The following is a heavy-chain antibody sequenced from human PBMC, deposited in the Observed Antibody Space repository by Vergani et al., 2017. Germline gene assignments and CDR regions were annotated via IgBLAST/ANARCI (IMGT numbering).Heavy chain of an antibody. CDR3: AKDSTIGGSSNWFDP. CDR1: GFIFSNHA. V-gene: IGHV3-23*04. J-gene: IGHJ5*02. CDR2: ISGSGGST. Sequence: VQLVESGGGVVQPGRSLRLSCAAAGFIFSNHAIHWVRQAPGKGLEWVSAISGSGGSTYYADSVKGRFTISRDNSKNTLYLQMNSLRAEDTAVYYCAKDSTIGGSSNWFDPWGQGTLVTVSS. D-gene: IGHD1-26*01.